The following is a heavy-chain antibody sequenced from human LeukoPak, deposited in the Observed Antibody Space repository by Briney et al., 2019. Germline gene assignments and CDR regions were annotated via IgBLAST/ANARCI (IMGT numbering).Heavy chain of an antibody. V-gene: IGHV3-49*04. CDR2: IRSKAYGVTT. J-gene: IGHJ4*02. CDR1: GFTFGDYA. CDR3: TRVYYDYVWGSYRYNKFCYFDY. Sequence: QPGRSLRLSCTASGFTFGDYAMSWVRPAPGKGLEWVGFIRSKAYGVTTEYAASVKGRFTISRDDSKSIAYLQMNSLKTEDTAVYYCTRVYYDYVWGSYRYNKFCYFDYWGQGTLITVSS. D-gene: IGHD3-16*02.